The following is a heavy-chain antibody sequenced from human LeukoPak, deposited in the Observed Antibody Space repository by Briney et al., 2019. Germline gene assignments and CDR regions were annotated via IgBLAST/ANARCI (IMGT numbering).Heavy chain of an antibody. CDR2: IYHSGST. CDR1: GGPISSYY. CDR3: ARTPYYYDSSGYYRPGYYGMDV. Sequence: SETLSLTCTVSGGPISSYYWSWIRQPPGKGLEWIGEIYHSGSTNYNPSLKSRVTISVDKSKNQFSLKLSSVTAADTAVYYCARTPYYYDSSGYYRPGYYGMDVWGQGTTVTVSS. J-gene: IGHJ6*02. V-gene: IGHV4-59*12. D-gene: IGHD3-22*01.